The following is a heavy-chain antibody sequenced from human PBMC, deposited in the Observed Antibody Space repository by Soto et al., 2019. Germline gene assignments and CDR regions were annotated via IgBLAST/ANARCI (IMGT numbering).Heavy chain of an antibody. V-gene: IGHV4-39*01. Sequence: SETLSLTXDVSGGSIGTSAYYWGWIRQAPGKGLEWIGSINHSGNTYLSPSLKDRVTMSVDTSKNSFSLKLRSATAADTGLYYCSRRAPEGFDPWGQGTLVTVSS. CDR1: GGSIGTSAYY. CDR3: SRRAPEGFDP. CDR2: INHSGNT. J-gene: IGHJ5*02.